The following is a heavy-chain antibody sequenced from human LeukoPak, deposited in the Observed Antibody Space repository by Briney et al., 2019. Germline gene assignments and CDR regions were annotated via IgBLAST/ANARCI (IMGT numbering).Heavy chain of an antibody. D-gene: IGHD1-14*01. CDR1: GYTFTSYD. V-gene: IGHV1-8*01. Sequence: ASVKVSCKASGYTFTSYDINWVRQATGQGLEWMGWMNLNSGNTGYAQKFQGRVTITADESTSTAYMELSSLRSEDTAVYYCAKEVTPEIGAFDIWGQGTMVTVSS. J-gene: IGHJ3*02. CDR2: MNLNSGNT. CDR3: AKEVTPEIGAFDI.